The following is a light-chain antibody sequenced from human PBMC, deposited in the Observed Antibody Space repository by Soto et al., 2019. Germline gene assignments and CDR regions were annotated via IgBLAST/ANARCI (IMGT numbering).Light chain of an antibody. J-gene: IGLJ1*01. V-gene: IGLV2-14*02. Sequence: QSVLTQPASVSGSPGQSLSISCTGASSDVGRYNLVSWYQQHPGKAPKLMLYEVSKRPSGVSNRFSGSKSGNTASLTISGLQAEDEADYYCSSYTSSSTLYVFGTGTKLTVL. CDR2: EVS. CDR3: SSYTSSSTLYV. CDR1: SSDVGRYNL.